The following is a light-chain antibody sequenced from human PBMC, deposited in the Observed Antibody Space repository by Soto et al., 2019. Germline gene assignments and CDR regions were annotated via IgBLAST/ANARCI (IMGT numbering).Light chain of an antibody. Sequence: EIVLTQSPGTLSLSPGDRATLSCRASESVSSTYLAWYQRKPGQAPRLLIYGASSRASGIPDRFSGSGSGTDFTLTISRLEPEDFAVYYCQQYGSSPPDTFGGGTKVEIK. V-gene: IGKV3-20*01. J-gene: IGKJ4*01. CDR2: GAS. CDR1: ESVSSTY. CDR3: QQYGSSPPDT.